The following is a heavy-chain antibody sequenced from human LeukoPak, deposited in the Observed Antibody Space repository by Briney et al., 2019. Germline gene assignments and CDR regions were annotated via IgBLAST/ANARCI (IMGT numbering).Heavy chain of an antibody. CDR1: GFTFSDYG. Sequence: QPGGSLRLSCAASGFTFSDYGIHWVRQAPGKGLEWVAVIYDDGTKEHFADSVKGRFTISRDQSKNTAVLQMNSLRVEDTAVYYCARDLKSGYVDFWGQGTLVTVSS. CDR2: IYDDGTKE. J-gene: IGHJ4*02. V-gene: IGHV3-33*08. D-gene: IGHD3-3*01. CDR3: ARDLKSGYVDF.